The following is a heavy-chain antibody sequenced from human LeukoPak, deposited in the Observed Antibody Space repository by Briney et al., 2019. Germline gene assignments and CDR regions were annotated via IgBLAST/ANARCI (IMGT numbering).Heavy chain of an antibody. CDR3: AKDWGYDSSGRLNY. Sequence: GRSLRLSCAASGFTFSSYGMHWVRQAPGKGLEWVAVIWYDGSNKYYADSVKGRFTISRDNSKTTLYLQMNSLRAEDTAVYYCAKDWGYDSSGRLNYWGQGTLVTVSS. D-gene: IGHD3-22*01. J-gene: IGHJ4*02. CDR1: GFTFSSYG. V-gene: IGHV3-33*06. CDR2: IWYDGSNK.